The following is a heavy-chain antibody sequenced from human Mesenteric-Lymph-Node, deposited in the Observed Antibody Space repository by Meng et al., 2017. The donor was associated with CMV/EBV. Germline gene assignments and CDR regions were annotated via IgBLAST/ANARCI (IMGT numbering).Heavy chain of an antibody. V-gene: IGHV1-46*01. D-gene: IGHD2-21*01. Sequence: ASVNVSCKASGYTFTNYYMHWVRQAPGQGLEWMGTINPSGGSTIAAQKFQGRVTMTRDTSTTTVYMELSSLRSEDTAVYYRAREFCGGDCYSGWWFDPWGQGTLVTVSS. CDR3: AREFCGGDCYSGWWFDP. CDR1: GYTFTNYY. J-gene: IGHJ5*02. CDR2: INPSGGST.